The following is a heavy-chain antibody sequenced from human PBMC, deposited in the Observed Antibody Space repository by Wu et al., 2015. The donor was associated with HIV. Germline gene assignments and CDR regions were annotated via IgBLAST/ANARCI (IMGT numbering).Heavy chain of an antibody. CDR2: ISAQNGNT. CDR1: GYIFSDFG. D-gene: IGHD3-10*01. V-gene: IGHV1-18*01. CDR3: ARGHYYASGNYHFSAPVY. J-gene: IGHJ4*02. Sequence: VQLFQSGGEVKKPGASVKVACKASGYIFSDFGIHWVRQAPGQGLEWMGWISAQNGNTNYAPKFKGRVTMTTDASSSTAYMELRSLRSDDTAVYYCARGHYYASGNYHFSAPVYWGRVTRGHRLL.